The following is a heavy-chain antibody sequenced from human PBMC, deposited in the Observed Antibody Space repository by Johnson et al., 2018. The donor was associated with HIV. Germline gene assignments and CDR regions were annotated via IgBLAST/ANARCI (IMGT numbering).Heavy chain of an antibody. J-gene: IGHJ3*02. CDR3: ARGGIIHDAFDI. CDR2: ISYDGSNK. CDR1: GFTFRSYA. V-gene: IGHV3-30*04. D-gene: IGHD1-1*01. Sequence: QVQLVESGGGVVQPGRSLRLSCAASGFTFRSYAMHWVRQAPGKGLEWVAVISYDGSNKYFADSVKGRFTISRDNSKNTLYLQMSSLRAEDTAVYYCARGGIIHDAFDIWGQGTMVTVSS.